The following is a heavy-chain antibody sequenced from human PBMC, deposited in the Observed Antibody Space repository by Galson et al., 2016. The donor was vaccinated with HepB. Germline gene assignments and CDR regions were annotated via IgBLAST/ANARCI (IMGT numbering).Heavy chain of an antibody. CDR1: GFTFRTYW. Sequence: SQRLSCAASGFTFRTYWMHWVRQAPGKGLVWVSRIHSDGSGATYADSVKGRFTISRDNGKNTVYLQMNRLRAEDTAVYYCAREGDPDDFWTGYYNPSYGMDVWGQGTTVTVSS. V-gene: IGHV3-74*01. CDR3: AREGDPDDFWTGYYNPSYGMDV. J-gene: IGHJ6*02. D-gene: IGHD3/OR15-3a*01. CDR2: IHSDGSGA.